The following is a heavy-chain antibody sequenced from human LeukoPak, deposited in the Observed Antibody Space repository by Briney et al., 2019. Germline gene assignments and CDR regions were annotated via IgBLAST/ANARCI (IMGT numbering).Heavy chain of an antibody. CDR1: GFTFNSYA. Sequence: GGALRLSCGASGFTFNSYAMPWVRQTPGKGLERVAVISYDGSNKLYAESGKGRFTISRDSSKNTLYLQMNSLRAEDTALYYCARDISWGSTIDYWGQGTLVTVSS. D-gene: IGHD3-16*01. CDR3: ARDISWGSTIDY. CDR2: ISYDGSNK. J-gene: IGHJ4*02. V-gene: IGHV3-30-3*01.